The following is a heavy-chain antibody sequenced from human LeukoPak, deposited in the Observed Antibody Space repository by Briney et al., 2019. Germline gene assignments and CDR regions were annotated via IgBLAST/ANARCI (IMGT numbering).Heavy chain of an antibody. Sequence: GRSLRLSCAASGFTFSSYSMHWVRQAPGKGLEWVAVISDDGSKKSYADSVKGRFTVSRDNSKNTLYLQMNSPRVEDTAVYYCAREGGYCSSTTCYFDSWGQGTLVTASS. CDR1: GFTFSSYS. V-gene: IGHV3-30-3*01. CDR2: ISDDGSKK. CDR3: AREGGYCSSTTCYFDS. J-gene: IGHJ4*02. D-gene: IGHD2-2*01.